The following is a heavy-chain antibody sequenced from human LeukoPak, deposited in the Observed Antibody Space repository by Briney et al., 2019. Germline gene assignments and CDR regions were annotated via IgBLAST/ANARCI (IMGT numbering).Heavy chain of an antibody. J-gene: IGHJ3*02. CDR1: EFPFSSYA. CDR2: LSGSERST. Sequence: PGGSLRLFCGASEFPFSSYAVSCAREARGKGRVGVLDLSGSERSTHYADSVKGRFTISRDNSKNTLYLQMNSLRADDTAVYYCAKDRRDDAFDIWGQGTMVTVSS. CDR3: AKDRRDDAFDI. V-gene: IGHV3-23*01.